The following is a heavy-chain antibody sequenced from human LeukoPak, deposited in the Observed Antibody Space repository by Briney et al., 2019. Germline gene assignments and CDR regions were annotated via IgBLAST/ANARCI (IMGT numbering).Heavy chain of an antibody. V-gene: IGHV4-38-2*02. CDR2: IYHSGST. CDR3: ARGAWGSFDY. J-gene: IGHJ4*02. Sequence: SETLSLTCTVSGYSISSGYYWGWIRQPPGKGLEWIGSIYHSGSTYYNPSLKSRVTISVDTSKNQFSLKLRSVTAADTAVYYCARGAWGSFDYWGQGTLVTVSS. D-gene: IGHD3-16*01. CDR1: GYSISSGYY.